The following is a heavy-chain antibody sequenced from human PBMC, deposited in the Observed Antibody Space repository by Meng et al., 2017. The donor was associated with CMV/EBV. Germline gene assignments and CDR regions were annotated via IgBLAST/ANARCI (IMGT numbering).Heavy chain of an antibody. V-gene: IGHV4-31*03. CDR3: GRLMGATTADF. D-gene: IGHD1-26*01. Sequence: CSVSGVSISSTGHYWSWFRQHPGKGLEWIGYIYYSGTTYYSPSLKSRVTISIDTSKNQFSLKLSSVAAADTAVYYCGRLMGATTADFWGQGTLVTVSS. CDR1: GVSISSTGHY. CDR2: IYYSGTT. J-gene: IGHJ4*02.